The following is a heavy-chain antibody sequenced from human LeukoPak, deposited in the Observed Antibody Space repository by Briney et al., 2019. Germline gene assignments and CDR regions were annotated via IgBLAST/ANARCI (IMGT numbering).Heavy chain of an antibody. J-gene: IGHJ4*02. CDR3: AREGSGYYYDY. D-gene: IGHD3-22*01. Sequence: PSQTLSLTCTVSGGSISSGSYYWNWIRQPAGKGLEWIGRIYTSGSTNYNPSLKSRVTMSVDTSKNQFSLKLSSVTAADTAVYYCAREGSGYYYDYWGQGTLVTVSS. CDR1: GGSISSGSYY. V-gene: IGHV4-61*02. CDR2: IYTSGST.